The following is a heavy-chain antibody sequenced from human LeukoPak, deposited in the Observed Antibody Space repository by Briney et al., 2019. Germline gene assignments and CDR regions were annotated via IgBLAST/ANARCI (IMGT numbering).Heavy chain of an antibody. D-gene: IGHD6-19*01. CDR1: GFTFSSYA. J-gene: IGHJ4*02. CDR2: IFGSGGST. V-gene: IGHV3-23*01. CDR3: AKTTTGYSSGRFPGWPVDC. Sequence: GGSLRLSCAASGFTFSSYAMYWVRQAPGKGLVWVSGIFGSGGSTHYADSVKGRFTISRDNSKNTVYLQMNSLRAGDTAVYYCAKTTTGYSSGRFPGWPVDCWGQGTLVTVSS.